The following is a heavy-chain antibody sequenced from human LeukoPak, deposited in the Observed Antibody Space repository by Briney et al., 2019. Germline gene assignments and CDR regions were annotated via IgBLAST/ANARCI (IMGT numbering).Heavy chain of an antibody. J-gene: IGHJ4*02. D-gene: IGHD3-22*01. CDR1: GFTFSSYG. Sequence: PGRSLRLSCAASGFTFSSYGMHWVRQAPGKGLEWVAVISYDGSNKYYADSVKGRFTISRDNSKNTLYLQMNSLRAEDTAVYYCAKVDYYDSRDPDYWGQGTLVTVSS. CDR3: AKVDYYDSRDPDY. V-gene: IGHV3-30*18. CDR2: ISYDGSNK.